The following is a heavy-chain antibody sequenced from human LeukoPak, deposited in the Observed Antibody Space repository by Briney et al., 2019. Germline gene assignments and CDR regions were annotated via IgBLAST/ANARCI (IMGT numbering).Heavy chain of an antibody. CDR2: ISYSGST. V-gene: IGHV4-39*01. D-gene: IGHD3-22*01. Sequence: SETLSLTCTASGGSVISSSYFWGWICQPPGKGLEWIGSISYSGSTYYNPSLKSRVTISGDTSKNQFSLKLSSVTAADTAVYYCARTIYDPRGAFDIWGQGTMVTVSS. J-gene: IGHJ3*02. CDR1: GGSVISSSYF. CDR3: ARTIYDPRGAFDI.